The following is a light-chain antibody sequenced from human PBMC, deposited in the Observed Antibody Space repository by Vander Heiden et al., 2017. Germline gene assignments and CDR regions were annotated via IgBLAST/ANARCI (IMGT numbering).Light chain of an antibody. V-gene: IGKV4-1*01. CDR1: QSVLYSAKNKIY. CDR2: WAS. Sequence: DILMTQSPDSLAVSLGERATIHCKSSQSVLYSAKNKIYLAWYQQKPGQPPKLLIYWASTRESGVPDRFSGSGSGTDFTLTISSLQAEDVAVYYCQQYYSTPFTFGPGTKVDIK. J-gene: IGKJ3*01. CDR3: QQYYSTPFT.